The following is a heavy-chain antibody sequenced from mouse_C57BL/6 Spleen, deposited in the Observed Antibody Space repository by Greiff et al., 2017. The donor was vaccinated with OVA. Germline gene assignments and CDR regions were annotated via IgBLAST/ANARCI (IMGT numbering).Heavy chain of an antibody. CDR1: GFTFSSYA. CDR2: ISSGGDYI. CDR3: TRDGMITSYAMDY. V-gene: IGHV5-9-1*02. J-gene: IGHJ4*01. Sequence: EVKLVESGEGLVKPGGSLKLSCAASGFTFSSYAMSWVRQTPEKRLEWVAYISSGGDYIYYADTVKGRFTISRDNARNTLYLQMSSLKSEDTAMYYCTRDGMITSYAMDYWGQGTSVTVSS. D-gene: IGHD2-4*01.